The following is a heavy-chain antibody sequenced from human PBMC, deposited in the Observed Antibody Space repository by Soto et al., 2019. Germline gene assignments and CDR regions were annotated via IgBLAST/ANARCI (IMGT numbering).Heavy chain of an antibody. CDR1: GGSITTGGYY. J-gene: IGHJ4*02. CDR2: RYYSEST. Sequence: SETLSLTCTVSGGSITTGGYYWSWIRQLPGKGLEWIGHRYYSESTYYNPSLKSRVSISLDTSKNQFSLKLSFVTAADTAMYYCARTKCSGGSCYSWSLDYWGQGTLVTVSS. D-gene: IGHD2-15*01. CDR3: ARTKCSGGSCYSWSLDY. V-gene: IGHV4-31*03.